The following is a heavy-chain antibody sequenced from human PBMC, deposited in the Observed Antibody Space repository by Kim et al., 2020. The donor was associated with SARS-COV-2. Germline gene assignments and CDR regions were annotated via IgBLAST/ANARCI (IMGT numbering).Heavy chain of an antibody. Sequence: GRFTISRGNAKTSLYLQMNSLRAEDTAVYYCARGRFLEWFSGRTHPYFDYWGQGTLVTVSS. D-gene: IGHD3-3*01. J-gene: IGHJ4*02. CDR3: ARGRFLEWFSGRTHPYFDY. V-gene: IGHV3-11*06.